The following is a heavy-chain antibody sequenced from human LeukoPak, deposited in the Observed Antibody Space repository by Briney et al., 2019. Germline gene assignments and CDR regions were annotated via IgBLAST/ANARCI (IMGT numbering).Heavy chain of an antibody. Sequence: SETLSLTCIVSGVSISSYYRTWIRQVAGKGLGWVGCIYTSGNRNYNPFLKSRFPMSVDTSKNQFSLMLSSVTAADTAVYYCARENSGSYREFDSWGQGTLVTVSS. V-gene: IGHV4-4*07. CDR2: IYTSGNR. D-gene: IGHD1-26*01. CDR1: GVSISSYY. CDR3: ARENSGSYREFDS. J-gene: IGHJ4*02.